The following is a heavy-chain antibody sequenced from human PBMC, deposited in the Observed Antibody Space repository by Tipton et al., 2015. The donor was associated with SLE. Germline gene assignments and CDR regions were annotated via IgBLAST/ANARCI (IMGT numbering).Heavy chain of an antibody. J-gene: IGHJ4*02. CDR1: GGSISSHY. V-gene: IGHV4-4*07. CDR2: IYTTGST. Sequence: LRLSCTVSGGSISSHYWSWIRQPAGQGLEWIGHIYTTGSTDYNPSLKSRLTISVDTSKNHFSLKLNSVTAADTAVYYCARRSPSGSFYYWGQGTLVTVSS. CDR3: ARRSPSGSFYY. D-gene: IGHD1-26*01.